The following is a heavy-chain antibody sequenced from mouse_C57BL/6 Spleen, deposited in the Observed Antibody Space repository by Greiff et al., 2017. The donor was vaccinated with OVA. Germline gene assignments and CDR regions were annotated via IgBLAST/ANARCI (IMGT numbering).Heavy chain of an antibody. J-gene: IGHJ2*01. V-gene: IGHV1-20*01. CDR1: GYSFTGYF. CDR3: ARSTMITTCFDY. CDR2: IYPYNGDT. Sequence: EVKAVESGPELVKPGDSVKISRKASGYSFTGYFMNRVMQSHGKSPEWIGRIYPYNGDTFYNQKFKGKATLTVDKSSSAAHMELRSLTTEDSADYYCARSTMITTCFDYWGQGTTLTVSS. D-gene: IGHD2-4*01.